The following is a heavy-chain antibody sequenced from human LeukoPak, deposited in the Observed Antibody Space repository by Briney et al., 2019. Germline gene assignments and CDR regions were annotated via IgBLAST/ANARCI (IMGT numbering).Heavy chain of an antibody. D-gene: IGHD3-16*01. CDR1: GGSISSGGYS. CDR3: ARTFWDYYYYMDV. Sequence: PSQTLSLTCAVSGGSISSGGYSWSWIRQPPGKGLEWIGYIYHSGSTYYNPSLKSRVTISVDRSKNQFSLKLSSMTAADTAVYYCARTFWDYYYYMDVWGKGTTVIVSS. V-gene: IGHV4-30-2*02. J-gene: IGHJ6*03. CDR2: IYHSGST.